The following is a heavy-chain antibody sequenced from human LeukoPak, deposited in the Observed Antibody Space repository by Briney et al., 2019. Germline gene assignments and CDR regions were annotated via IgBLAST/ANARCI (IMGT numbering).Heavy chain of an antibody. CDR3: ARDFLGY. CDR1: GFPLSSYW. D-gene: IGHD2/OR15-2a*01. CDR2: IKPDGSEE. V-gene: IGHV3-7*05. Sequence: PGGSLRLSCAASGFPLSSYWLSWVRQAPGKGLEWVANIKPDGSEEYCVDSVKGRFTISRDNAKNSLYLQMNSLRAEDTAVYYCARDFLGYWGQGTLVTVSS. J-gene: IGHJ4*02.